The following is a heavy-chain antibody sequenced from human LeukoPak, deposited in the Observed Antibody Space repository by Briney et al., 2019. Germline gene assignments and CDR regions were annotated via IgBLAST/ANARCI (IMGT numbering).Heavy chain of an antibody. J-gene: IGHJ4*02. CDR2: INHSGST. D-gene: IGHD3-22*01. CDR3: ARSRYYYDSSGYPHVGNFDY. V-gene: IGHV4-34*01. Sequence: KLSETLSLTCAVYGGSFSGYYWSWIRHPPGKGLEWIGEINHSGSTNYNSSLKSRVTISEDTSKKQFSLKLSSVTAADTAVYYCARSRYYYDSSGYPHVGNFDYWGQRTLVTVSS. CDR1: GGSFSGYY.